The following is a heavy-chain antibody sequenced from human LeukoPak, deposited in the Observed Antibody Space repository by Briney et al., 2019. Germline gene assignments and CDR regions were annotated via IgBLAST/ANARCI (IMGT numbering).Heavy chain of an antibody. Sequence: GASVKVSCKASGGTFSSYAISWVRQPPGQGLEWMGRIISIFGTANYAQKFQGRVTITTDESTNTAYMELSSLRSEDTAVYYCARGNWDSSGWYYDYWGQGTLVTVSS. CDR2: IISIFGTA. CDR1: GGTFSSYA. V-gene: IGHV1-69*05. J-gene: IGHJ4*02. D-gene: IGHD6-19*01. CDR3: ARGNWDSSGWYYDY.